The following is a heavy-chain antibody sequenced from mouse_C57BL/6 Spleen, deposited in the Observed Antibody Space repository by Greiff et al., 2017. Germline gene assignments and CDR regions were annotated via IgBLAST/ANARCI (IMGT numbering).Heavy chain of an antibody. V-gene: IGHV1-55*01. CDR2: IYPGSGST. CDR3: ARENGSSCCWFAY. D-gene: IGHD1-1*01. J-gene: IGHJ3*01. CDR1: GYTFTSYW. Sequence: QVQLQQPGAELVKPGASVKMSCKASGYTFTSYWITWVKQRPGQGLEWIGDIYPGSGSTNYNEKFKSKATLTVDTSSSTAYVQLSSLTSEDSAVYYCARENGSSCCWFAYWGQGTLVTVSA.